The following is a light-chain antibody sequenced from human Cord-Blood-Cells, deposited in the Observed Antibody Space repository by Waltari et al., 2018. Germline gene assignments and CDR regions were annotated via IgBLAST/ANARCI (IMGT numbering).Light chain of an antibody. CDR1: RSDVGVYNN. J-gene: IGLJ3*02. V-gene: IGLV2-14*01. CDR2: DVS. CDR3: SSYTSSSTLV. Sequence: QSALTQPASVSGSPGQSLALSCTGTRSDVGVYNNVSGYQTHPGKALKLMIYDVSNRPSGVSNRFSGSKSGNTASLTISGLQAEDEADYYGSSYTSSSTLVFGGGTKLTVL.